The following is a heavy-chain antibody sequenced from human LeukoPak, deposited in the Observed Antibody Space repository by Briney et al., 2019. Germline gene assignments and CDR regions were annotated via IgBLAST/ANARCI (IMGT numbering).Heavy chain of an antibody. V-gene: IGHV3-7*04. D-gene: IGHD5-18*01. Sequence: GGSLRLSCAASGFTFSSYWMSWVRQAPGKGLEWVANIKQDGSEKYYVDSEKGRFTISRDNAKNSLYLQMNSLRAEDTAVYYCARVGYSYGYSYYYYGMDVWGQGTTVTVSS. CDR2: IKQDGSEK. J-gene: IGHJ6*02. CDR1: GFTFSSYW. CDR3: ARVGYSYGYSYYYYGMDV.